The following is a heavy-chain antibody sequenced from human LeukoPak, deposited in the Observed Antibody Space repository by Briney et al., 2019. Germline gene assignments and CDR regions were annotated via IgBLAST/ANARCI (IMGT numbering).Heavy chain of an antibody. Sequence: GGSLRLSCAASGFTFSSYAMSWVRQAPGKGLEWVSAISGSGGSTYYADSVKGRFTISRDNSKNTLYLQMNSLRAEDTAVYYCAKVMGMGATDPGAFDIWGQGTMVTVSS. CDR2: ISGSGGST. V-gene: IGHV3-23*01. J-gene: IGHJ3*02. CDR1: GFTFSSYA. CDR3: AKVMGMGATDPGAFDI. D-gene: IGHD1-26*01.